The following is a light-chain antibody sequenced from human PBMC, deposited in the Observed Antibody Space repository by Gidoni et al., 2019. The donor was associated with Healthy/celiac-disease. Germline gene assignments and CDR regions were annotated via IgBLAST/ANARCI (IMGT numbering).Light chain of an antibody. J-gene: IGLJ1*01. Sequence: QSVLTPPPSVSGAPGQRVTIPCTGSSSTIGAGYDVHWYQQLPGTAPKLLIYGNSNRPSGVPDRFSGSKSGTSASLAITGLQAEDEADYYCQSYDSSLSGYVFGTGTKVTVL. CDR2: GNS. CDR3: QSYDSSLSGYV. V-gene: IGLV1-40*01. CDR1: SSTIGAGYD.